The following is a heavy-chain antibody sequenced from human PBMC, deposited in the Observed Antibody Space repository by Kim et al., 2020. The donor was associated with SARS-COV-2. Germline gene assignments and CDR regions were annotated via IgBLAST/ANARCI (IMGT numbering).Heavy chain of an antibody. CDR3: ARERRCCTSFDY. V-gene: IGHV4-61*02. J-gene: IGHJ4*01. CDR2: ISATGST. D-gene: IGHD2-15*01. Sequence: SETLSLTCTVSGDSISGYTYYWNWLRQPAGKGLEWIGRISATGSTNYNTSLRSRVTISVDTSNNQFSLQLTSVTADDTAVYCCARERRCCTSFDYWGQGTLVTVSS. CDR1: GDSISGYTYY.